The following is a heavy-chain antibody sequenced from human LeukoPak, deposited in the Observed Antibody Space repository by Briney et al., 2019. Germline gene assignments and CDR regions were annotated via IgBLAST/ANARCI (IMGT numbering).Heavy chain of an antibody. CDR2: IYYSGST. CDR3: ARDQGTIILGYFDY. J-gene: IGHJ4*02. V-gene: IGHV4-39*07. D-gene: IGHD3-22*01. CDR1: GGSISSSSYY. Sequence: PSETLSLTCTVAGGSISSSSYYSGWIRQPPGKGLEWIGSIYYSGSTYYNPSLKSRVTISVDMSKNQFSLKLRSVTAADTAVYYCARDQGTIILGYFDYWGQGTLVTVSS.